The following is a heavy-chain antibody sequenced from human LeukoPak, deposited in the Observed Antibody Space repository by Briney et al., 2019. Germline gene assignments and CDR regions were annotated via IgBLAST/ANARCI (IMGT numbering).Heavy chain of an antibody. CDR2: IKKDGCEK. CDR3: ARGFPDCSGGSCYGY. Sequence: GGSLRLSCAASGFTFSSYWMSWVRQAPGKGLEWVANIKKDGCEKYYLDSVKGRFTISRDNAKNSLYLQMNSLRAGDTAVYYCARGFPDCSGGSCYGYWGQGTLVTVSS. CDR1: GFTFSSYW. D-gene: IGHD2-15*01. J-gene: IGHJ4*02. V-gene: IGHV3-7*01.